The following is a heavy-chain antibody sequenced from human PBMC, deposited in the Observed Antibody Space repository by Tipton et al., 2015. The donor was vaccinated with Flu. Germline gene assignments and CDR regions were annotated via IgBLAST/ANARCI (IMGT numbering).Heavy chain of an antibody. Sequence: SLRLSCEASGFIFSKYDMNWVRQAPGKGLELVSWISSNSKTIDYAGSMKGRFTVSRDNAKNSLFLQLNTLGDDDSGVYYCVTDDGLGWEPQMGDFWGQGTLVTVSS. CDR3: VTDDGLGWEPQMGDF. V-gene: IGHV3-48*02. CDR1: GFIFSKYD. CDR2: ISSNSKTI. J-gene: IGHJ4*02. D-gene: IGHD1-14*01.